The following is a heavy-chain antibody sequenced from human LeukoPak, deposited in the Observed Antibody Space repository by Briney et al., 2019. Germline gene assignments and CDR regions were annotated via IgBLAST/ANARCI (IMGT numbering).Heavy chain of an antibody. D-gene: IGHD3-22*01. J-gene: IGHJ4*02. V-gene: IGHV4-34*01. CDR3: ARRTMVVVVRGPQLDDDKDY. CDR2: INHSGYN. Sequence: PSETLSLTCAVYGGSYSVYYWSWIRHPPGKGLEWIGEINHSGYNKYNPSLKSRVHQSVDTSKTQLSLKMSSVTAADTAVYYCARRTMVVVVRGPQLDDDKDYWGQGTLVTVSS. CDR1: GGSYSVYY.